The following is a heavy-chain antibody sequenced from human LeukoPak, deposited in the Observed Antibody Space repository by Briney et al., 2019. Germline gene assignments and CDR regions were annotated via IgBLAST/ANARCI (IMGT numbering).Heavy chain of an antibody. D-gene: IGHD3-22*01. V-gene: IGHV1-3*01. Sequence: ASVKVSCKASGYTFTSYAMHWVRQAPGQRLEWMGWINAGNGNTKYSQKFQGRVTITRDTSASTAYMELSSLRSEDTAVYYCARVGFHDSSGYYSLDYYYGMDVWGQGTTVTVSS. CDR1: GYTFTSYA. J-gene: IGHJ6*02. CDR3: ARVGFHDSSGYYSLDYYYGMDV. CDR2: INAGNGNT.